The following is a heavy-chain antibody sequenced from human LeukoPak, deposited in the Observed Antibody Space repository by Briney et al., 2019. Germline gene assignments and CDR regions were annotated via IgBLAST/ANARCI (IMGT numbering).Heavy chain of an antibody. V-gene: IGHV3-23*01. J-gene: IGHJ4*02. CDR3: AKGGLSRAGLDF. D-gene: IGHD5/OR15-5a*01. CDR2: ISDRDHNT. Sequence: GGSLRLSCAASGFNFSSYAMTWVRQAPGKGLEWVSSISDRDHNTYYADSVKGRFTISRDNSKNTLYLQMNSLRAEDTAVYYCAKGGLSRAGLDFWGQGTLVTVSS. CDR1: GFNFSSYA.